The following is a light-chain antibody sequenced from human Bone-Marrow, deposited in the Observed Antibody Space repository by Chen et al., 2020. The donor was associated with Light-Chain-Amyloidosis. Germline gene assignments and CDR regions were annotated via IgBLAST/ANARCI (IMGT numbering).Light chain of an antibody. Sequence: SYVLTQPSSVSVAPGQTATMACGGNNIGSTSVHWYQQTPGQAPLLVVYDDSDRPSGIPDRLNGSNAGNTATLRIGGVEVGDETDYYCQVWERRGDRAVFGGGAELTVL. J-gene: IGLJ3*02. CDR2: DDS. CDR1: NIGSTS. CDR3: QVWERRGDRAV. V-gene: IGLV3-21*02.